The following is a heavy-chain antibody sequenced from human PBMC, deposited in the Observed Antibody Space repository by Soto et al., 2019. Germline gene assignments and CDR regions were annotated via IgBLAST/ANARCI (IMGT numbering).Heavy chain of an antibody. Sequence: EVQLVESGGGLVQPGRSLRLSCAASGFTFDDYAMHWVRRAPGKGLEWVSGISWNSGSIGYADSVKGRFTISRDNAKNSLYLQMNSLRAEDTALYYCAKGRTEIGTEFDYWGQGTLVTVSS. V-gene: IGHV3-9*01. J-gene: IGHJ4*02. CDR2: ISWNSGSI. CDR1: GFTFDDYA. D-gene: IGHD3-22*01. CDR3: AKGRTEIGTEFDY.